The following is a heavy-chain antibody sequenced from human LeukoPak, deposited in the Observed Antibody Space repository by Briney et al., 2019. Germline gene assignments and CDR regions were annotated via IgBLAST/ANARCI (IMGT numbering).Heavy chain of an antibody. CDR1: GDSVSSGGYY. CDR2: IYSSGST. J-gene: IGHJ5*02. D-gene: IGHD2-2*01. CDR3: ARGYGSNSYSPGFDP. V-gene: IGHV4-31*03. Sequence: NSSQTLSLTCTVSGDSVSSGGYYWSWIRQHPVKGLEWIGYIYSSGSTFYNPSLKSRLALSKDTSKNQFSLNLSSVTAADTAVYYCARGYGSNSYSPGFDPWGQGTLVTVSS.